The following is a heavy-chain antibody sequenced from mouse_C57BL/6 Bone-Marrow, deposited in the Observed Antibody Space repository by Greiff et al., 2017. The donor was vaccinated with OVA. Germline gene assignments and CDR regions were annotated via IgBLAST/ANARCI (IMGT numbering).Heavy chain of an antibody. V-gene: IGHV2-9-1*01. D-gene: IGHD1-1*01. CDR2: IWTGGGT. Sequence: QVQLKESGPGLVAPSQSLSITCTVSGFSLTSYAISWVRQPPGKGLEWLGVIWTGGGTNYNSALKSRLSISKDNYKSQVFLKMNSLQTDDTARYYCARKWDYYGSSYGWYFDVWGTGTTVTVSS. CDR1: GFSLTSYA. J-gene: IGHJ1*03. CDR3: ARKWDYYGSSYGWYFDV.